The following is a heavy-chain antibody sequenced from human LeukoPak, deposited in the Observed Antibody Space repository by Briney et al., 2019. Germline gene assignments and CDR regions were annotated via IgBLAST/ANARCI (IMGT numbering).Heavy chain of an antibody. CDR2: INHNGNVN. CDR3: ARGGGLDV. Sequence: GGSLRLSCAASGFTFRNYVIHWARQAPGKGLEWVASINHNGNVNYYVDSVKGRFTISRDNAKNSLYLQMSNLRAEDTAVYFCARGGGLDVWGQGATVTVSS. V-gene: IGHV3-7*03. D-gene: IGHD3-16*01. CDR1: GFTFRNYV. J-gene: IGHJ6*02.